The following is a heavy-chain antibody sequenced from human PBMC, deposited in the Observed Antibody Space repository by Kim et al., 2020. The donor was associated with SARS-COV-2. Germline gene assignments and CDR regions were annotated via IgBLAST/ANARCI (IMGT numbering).Heavy chain of an antibody. Sequence: ETLSLTCTVSGGSISSYYWSWIRQPAGKGLEWSGRIYTSGSTNYNPTLKSRVTMSVDTSKNQFSLKLSSVTAADTAVYYCARDDAGISLALDYWGQGTLVTVSS. V-gene: IGHV4-4*07. J-gene: IGHJ4*02. CDR1: GGSISSYY. CDR3: ARDDAGISLALDY. D-gene: IGHD3-10*01. CDR2: IYTSGST.